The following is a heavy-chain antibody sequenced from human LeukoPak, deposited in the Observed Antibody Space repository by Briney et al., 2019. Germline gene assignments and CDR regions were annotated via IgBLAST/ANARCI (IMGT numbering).Heavy chain of an antibody. J-gene: IGHJ3*02. CDR2: IWYDGSNK. CDR1: GFTFSNYD. V-gene: IGHV3-33*08. CDR3: ARDRTIFGVVRAFDI. D-gene: IGHD3-3*01. Sequence: PGRSLRLSCAASGFTFSNYDIHWVRQAPGKGLEWVAVIWYDGSNKYYADSVKGRFTISRDNSKNTLYLQMNSLRAEDTAVYYCARDRTIFGVVRAFDIWGQGTMVTVSS.